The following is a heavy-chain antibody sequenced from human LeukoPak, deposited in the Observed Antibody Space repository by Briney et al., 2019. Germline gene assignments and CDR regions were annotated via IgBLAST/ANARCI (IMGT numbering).Heavy chain of an antibody. Sequence: AGGSLRLSCAASGFTFSSYAMSWVRQAPGKGLEWVSAISGSGGSTYYADSVKGRFTISRDNSKNTLYLQMNSLRAEDTAVYYCAKLWSSGWYYFDYWGQGTLVTVSS. V-gene: IGHV3-23*01. J-gene: IGHJ4*02. CDR3: AKLWSSGWYYFDY. CDR2: ISGSGGST. D-gene: IGHD6-19*01. CDR1: GFTFSSYA.